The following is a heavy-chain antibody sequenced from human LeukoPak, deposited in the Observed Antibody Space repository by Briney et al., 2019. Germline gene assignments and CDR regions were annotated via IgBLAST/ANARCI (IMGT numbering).Heavy chain of an antibody. V-gene: IGHV1-18*01. CDR3: ARRGDYSSGWYWFDP. CDR1: GYTFTSYG. CDR2: ISAYNGNT. D-gene: IGHD6-19*01. Sequence: GASVKVSCKASGYTFTSYGISWVRQAPGQGLEWMGWISAYNGNTNYAQKLQGRVTMTTDTSTSTAYMELRSLRSDNTAVYYCARRGDYSSGWYWFDPWGQGTLVTVSS. J-gene: IGHJ5*02.